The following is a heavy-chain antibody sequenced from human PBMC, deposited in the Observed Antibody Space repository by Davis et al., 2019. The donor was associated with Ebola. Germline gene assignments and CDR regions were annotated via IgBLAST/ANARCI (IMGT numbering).Heavy chain of an antibody. CDR2: INSDGSST. V-gene: IGHV3-74*01. D-gene: IGHD3-22*01. CDR3: ARVIYTYDSSNDAFDI. Sequence: HTGGSWRPPGAPLGFTFSSYWMHWVRQAPGKGLVWVSRINSDGSSTNHADSVKGRFTISRDNVKNTLFLQMNSLRIEDTAVYYCARVIYTYDSSNDAFDIWGQGTMVTVSS. CDR1: GFTFSSYW. J-gene: IGHJ3*02.